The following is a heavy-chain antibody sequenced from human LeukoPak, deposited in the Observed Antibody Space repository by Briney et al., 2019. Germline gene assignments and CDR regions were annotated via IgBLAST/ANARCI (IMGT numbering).Heavy chain of an antibody. CDR1: GFPFSAYW. J-gene: IGHJ4*02. D-gene: IGHD2-2*01. CDR3: ARDTPGEESH. Sequence: GGSLRLSCSASGFPFSAYWMSWVRPAPGKGLEWVANIKQDGSEEHYVDSVKGRFTISRDNAKNSLYLQMNSLRAEDTAVYYCARDTPGEESHWGQGTLVTVSS. V-gene: IGHV3-7*01. CDR2: IKQDGSEE.